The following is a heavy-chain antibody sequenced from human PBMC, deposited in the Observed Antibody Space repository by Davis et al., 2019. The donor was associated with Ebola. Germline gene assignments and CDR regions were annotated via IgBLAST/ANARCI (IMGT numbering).Heavy chain of an antibody. CDR3: ARDLRYDSSGYDYYFYMDV. Sequence: PSETLSLTCTVSGGSTNSYYWSWIRQPPGKGLEWIGYIYYSGSTNYNPSLKSRLTISVDKSKNQFSLKLTSATPADTAVYYCARDLRYDSSGYDYYFYMDVWGKGTTVTVSS. CDR1: GGSTNSYY. V-gene: IGHV4-59*01. J-gene: IGHJ6*03. D-gene: IGHD3-22*01. CDR2: IYYSGST.